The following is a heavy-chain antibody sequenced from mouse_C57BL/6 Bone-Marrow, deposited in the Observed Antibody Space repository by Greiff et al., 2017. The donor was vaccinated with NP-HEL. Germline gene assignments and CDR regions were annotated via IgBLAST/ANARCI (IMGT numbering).Heavy chain of an antibody. V-gene: IGHV7-3*01. CDR3: ARSIYYDYADDPCYAMDY. J-gene: IGHJ4*01. Sequence: EVKVVESGGGLVQPGGSLSLSCAASGFTFTDYYMSWVRQPPGKALEWLGFIRNKANGYTTEYSASVKGRFTISRDNSQSILYHQMNALRAEDSATYYCARSIYYDYADDPCYAMDYWGQGTSVTVSS. D-gene: IGHD2-4*01. CDR2: IRNKANGYTT. CDR1: GFTFTDYY.